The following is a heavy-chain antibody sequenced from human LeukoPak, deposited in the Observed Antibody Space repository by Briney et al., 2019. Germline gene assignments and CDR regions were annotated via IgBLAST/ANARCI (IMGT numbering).Heavy chain of an antibody. CDR1: GYTFTSYD. Sequence: ASVKVSCKASGYTFTSYDINWVRQATGQGLEWMGWMNPNSGNTGYAQKFQGRVTMTTDTSTSTAYMELRSLRSDDTAVYYCARQLVPYYFDYWGQGTLVTVSS. D-gene: IGHD6-13*01. V-gene: IGHV1-8*01. CDR2: MNPNSGNT. J-gene: IGHJ4*02. CDR3: ARQLVPYYFDY.